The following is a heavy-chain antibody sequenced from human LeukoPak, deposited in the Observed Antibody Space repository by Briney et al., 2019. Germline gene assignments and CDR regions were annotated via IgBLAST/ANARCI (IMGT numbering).Heavy chain of an antibody. V-gene: IGHV4-59*12. CDR3: ARDFPYSSGFRFDY. CDR2: IYYSGST. D-gene: IGHD6-19*01. CDR1: GGSISSYY. Sequence: SETLSLTCTVSGGSISSYYWSWIRQPPGKGLEWIGYIYYSGSTNYNPSLKSRVTISVDTSKNQFSLKLSSVTAADTAVYYCARDFPYSSGFRFDYWGQGTLVTVSS. J-gene: IGHJ4*02.